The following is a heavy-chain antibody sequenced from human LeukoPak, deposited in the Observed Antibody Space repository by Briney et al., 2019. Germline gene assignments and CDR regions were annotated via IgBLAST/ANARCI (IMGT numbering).Heavy chain of an antibody. D-gene: IGHD6-13*01. CDR1: GGTFSSYA. CDR3: ARDGHSSSYFQH. J-gene: IGHJ1*01. V-gene: IGHV1-69*13. CDR2: IIPIFGTA. Sequence: SVKVSCKASGGTFSSYAISWVRQAPGQGLEWMGGIIPIFGTANYAQKFQGRVTITADESTSTAYMKLSSLRSEDTAVYYCARDGHSSSYFQHWGQGTLVTVSS.